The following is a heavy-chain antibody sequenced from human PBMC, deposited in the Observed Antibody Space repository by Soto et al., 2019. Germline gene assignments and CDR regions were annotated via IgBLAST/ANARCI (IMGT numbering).Heavy chain of an antibody. V-gene: IGHV1-3*01. D-gene: IGHD4-4*01. J-gene: IGHJ4*02. CDR2: INAGNGNT. Sequence: GASVKVSCTASGYTFTSYGISWVRPAPGQGLEWMGWINAGNGNTKYSQKFQGRVTITRDTSASTAYMELSSLRSEDTAVYYCARDYSNYDGSFDYWGQGTLVTVS. CDR1: GYTFTSYG. CDR3: ARDYSNYDGSFDY.